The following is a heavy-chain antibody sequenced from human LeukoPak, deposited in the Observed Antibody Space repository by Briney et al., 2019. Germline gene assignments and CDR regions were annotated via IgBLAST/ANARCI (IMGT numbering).Heavy chain of an antibody. D-gene: IGHD6-19*01. CDR2: ISGSGGNT. J-gene: IGHJ4*02. CDR3: AKGSIAVSLFDY. CDR1: GFTFSSDA. V-gene: IGHV3-23*01. Sequence: GGSLRLSWAAAGFTFSSDAMRWVSQDPGKGLEWVSAISGSGGNTYYADSGKGRLTIARDNSKNTLYMQMNSLRAEDTAVYYCAKGSIAVSLFDYWGQGTLVTVSS.